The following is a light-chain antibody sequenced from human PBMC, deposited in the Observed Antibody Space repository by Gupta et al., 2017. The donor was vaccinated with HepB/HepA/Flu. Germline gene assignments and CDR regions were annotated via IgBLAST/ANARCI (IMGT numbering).Light chain of an antibody. CDR3: QHYFNSLVT. Sequence: EIVLTQSPGTLSLSPGEGATLSCMASQSVSSDFLAWYQQKPGQAPRLLIHGASSRATAIPDRFSGSGSGTDFTLTISRLEPEDFAVYYCQHYFNSLVTFGPGTKVEIK. J-gene: IGKJ3*01. CDR2: GAS. CDR1: QSVSSDF. V-gene: IGKV3-20*01.